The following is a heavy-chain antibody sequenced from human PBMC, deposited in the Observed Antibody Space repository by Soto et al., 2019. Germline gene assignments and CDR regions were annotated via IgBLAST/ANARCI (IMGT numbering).Heavy chain of an antibody. CDR3: TRDWYSSSWKTNWFDP. CDR1: GFTFSSYW. V-gene: IGHV3-7*01. J-gene: IGHJ5*02. CDR2: IKQDGSEK. Sequence: GGSLRLSCAASGFTFSSYWMSWVRQAPGKGLEWVANIKQDGSEKYYVDSVKGRFTISRDNAKNSLYLQMNSLRAEDTAVYYCTRDWYSSSWKTNWFDPWGQGTLVTVSS. D-gene: IGHD6-13*01.